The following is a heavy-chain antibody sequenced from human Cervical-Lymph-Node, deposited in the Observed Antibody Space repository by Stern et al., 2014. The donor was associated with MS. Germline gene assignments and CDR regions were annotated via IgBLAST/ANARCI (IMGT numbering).Heavy chain of an antibody. CDR2: ITPLFGET. J-gene: IGHJ6*02. CDR3: ASRRVAAAGYGLDV. D-gene: IGHD6-13*01. Sequence: QLVQSGAEVKKPGSSVKVSCEASGGTFSAYALTWVRQAPGQGLEWMGEITPLFGETEYAQKFQGRVTITADEWTNTVYMELSSLRSEDAAVYFCASRRVAAAGYGLDVWGQGTTVTVSS. CDR1: GGTFSAYA. V-gene: IGHV1-69*01.